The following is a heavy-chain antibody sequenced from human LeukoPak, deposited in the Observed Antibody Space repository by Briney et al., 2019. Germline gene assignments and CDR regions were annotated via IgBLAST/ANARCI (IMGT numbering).Heavy chain of an antibody. D-gene: IGHD4-17*01. CDR2: VDPEDGEV. CDR1: GYTFSDHH. J-gene: IGHJ1*01. Sequence: ASVKVSCKASGYTFSDHHIHWVQQAPGKGLEWMGRVDPEDGEVIYAGKFQGRVTMTADTSIDTAYMEVTSLRFEDTAIYYCAAGTHYGKYWGQGTLVSVSS. CDR3: AAGTHYGKY. V-gene: IGHV1-69-2*01.